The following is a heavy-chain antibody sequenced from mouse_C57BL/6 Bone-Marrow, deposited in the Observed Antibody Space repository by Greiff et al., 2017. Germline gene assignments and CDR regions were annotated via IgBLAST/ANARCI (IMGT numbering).Heavy chain of an antibody. CDR2: IYPGSGNT. D-gene: IGHD1-1*01. CDR3: ARGTTVVATDY. Sequence: LQESGAELARPGASVKLSCKASGYTFTDYYINWVKQRTGQGLEWIGEIYPGSGNTYYNEKFKGKATLTADKSSSTAYMQLSSLTSEDSAVYFCARGTTVVATDYWGQGTTLTVSS. J-gene: IGHJ2*01. CDR1: GYTFTDYY. V-gene: IGHV1-77*01.